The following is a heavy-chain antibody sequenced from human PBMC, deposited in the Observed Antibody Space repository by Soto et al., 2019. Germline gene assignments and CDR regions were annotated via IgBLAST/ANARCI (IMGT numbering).Heavy chain of an antibody. V-gene: IGHV3-30*03. D-gene: IGHD6-19*01. J-gene: IGHJ4*02. Sequence: QVQLVESGGGVVQTGRSLRLSCAASGFTFSSYGMHWVRQAPGKGLEWVAVISYDGSNKYYADSVKGRFTISRDNSQNTLYLQMISLRAEDTAVYYCAAVEFGCWGQGTLVTVSS. CDR2: ISYDGSNK. CDR3: AAVEFGC. CDR1: GFTFSSYG.